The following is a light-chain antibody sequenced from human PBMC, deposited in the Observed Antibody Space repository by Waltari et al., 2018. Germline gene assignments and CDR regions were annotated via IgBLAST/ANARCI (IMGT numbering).Light chain of an antibody. CDR1: RSHLGGYPP. V-gene: IGLV2-14*01. CDR2: EVS. J-gene: IGLJ1*01. Sequence: QSALTQPASVSGSPGQSITISCTGPRSHLGGYPPVSWYQQHPGKAPKLMIYEVSHRPSGVSNRFSGSKSGNTASLTISGLQAEDEADYYCSSYTSSTTPYVFGTGTKVTVL. CDR3: SSYTSSTTPYV.